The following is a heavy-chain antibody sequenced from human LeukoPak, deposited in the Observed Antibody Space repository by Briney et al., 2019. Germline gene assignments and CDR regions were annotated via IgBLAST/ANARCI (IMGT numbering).Heavy chain of an antibody. J-gene: IGHJ6*02. CDR3: AKDPPHDYVWGSYRQPHYYYGMDV. Sequence: GGSLRLSCAASGFTFSSYAMTWVRQAPGKGLEWVSSISVSGGGTYYADSVKGRFTISRDNSKNTLYLQMNSLRAEDTAVYYCAKDPPHDYVWGSYRQPHYYYGMDVWGQGTTVTVSS. CDR2: ISVSGGGT. V-gene: IGHV3-23*01. CDR1: GFTFSSYA. D-gene: IGHD3-16*02.